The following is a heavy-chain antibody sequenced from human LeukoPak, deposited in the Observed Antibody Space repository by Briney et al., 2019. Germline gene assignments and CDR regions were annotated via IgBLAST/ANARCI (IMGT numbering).Heavy chain of an antibody. D-gene: IGHD1-26*01. CDR3: ARRSGTYHAFDI. J-gene: IGHJ3*02. CDR2: FYYTGST. CDR1: GGSISSNGYY. V-gene: IGHV4-39*01. Sequence: SETLSLTCTVSGGSISSNGYYWGWIRQPPGKGLEWIGSFYYTGSTFYNPSLKSRVTISVDTSKNQFSLKLSSVTAADTAVYYCARRSGTYHAFDIWGQGTMVTVSS.